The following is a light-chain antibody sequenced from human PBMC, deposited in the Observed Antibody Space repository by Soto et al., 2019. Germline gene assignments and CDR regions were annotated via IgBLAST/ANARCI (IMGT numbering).Light chain of an antibody. CDR3: QQYNNWPPLT. CDR2: GAS. CDR1: QSVSSN. Sequence: EIVMTQSPATLSVSPGERATLSCRASQSVSSNLAWYQQKPGQAPRLLIYGASTRATGIPARFSGSGSGTAFTLTISSLQSEAVAVYYCQQYNNWPPLTFGGGNKVEIK. V-gene: IGKV3-15*01. J-gene: IGKJ4*01.